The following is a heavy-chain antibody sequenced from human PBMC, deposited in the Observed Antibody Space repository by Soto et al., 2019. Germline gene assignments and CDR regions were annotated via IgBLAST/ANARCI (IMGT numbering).Heavy chain of an antibody. CDR3: ARSSDCSSTSSYTYYYYGMDV. D-gene: IGHD2-2*02. CDR2: IYPGDSDT. Sequence: GESLKISCKGSGYSFTSYWIGWVRQMPGKGLEWMGIIYPGDSDTRYSPSFQGQVTISADKSISTAYLQWSSLKASDTAMYYCARSSDCSSTSSYTYYYYGMDVWGQGTTVTVSS. CDR1: GYSFTSYW. V-gene: IGHV5-51*01. J-gene: IGHJ6*02.